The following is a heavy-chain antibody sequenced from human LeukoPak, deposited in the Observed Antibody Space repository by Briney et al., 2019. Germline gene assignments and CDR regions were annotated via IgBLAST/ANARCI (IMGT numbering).Heavy chain of an antibody. D-gene: IGHD2/OR15-2a*01. CDR1: GGSISSYY. Sequence: SETLSLTCTVSGGSISSYYWSWIRQPAGKGLEWIGRIYTSGSTNYNPSLKSRVTMSVDTSKNQFSLKLSSVTAADTAVYYCARDSRSYSTLPWFAPGAREPWSPSPQ. J-gene: IGHJ5*02. CDR3: ARDSRSYSTLPWFAP. V-gene: IGHV4-4*07. CDR2: IYTSGST.